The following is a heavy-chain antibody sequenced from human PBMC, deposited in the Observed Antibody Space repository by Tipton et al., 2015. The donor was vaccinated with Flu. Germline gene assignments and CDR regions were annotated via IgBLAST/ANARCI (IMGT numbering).Heavy chain of an antibody. Sequence: TLSLICAVSGGSISSTNWWTWVRQPPGKGLEWIGEIYHSGSTHYNPPLKSRVTISVDKSRNQFSLKLSSVTAADTAVYYCASHPATSRVAAGGTDYWGQGTLVTVSS. D-gene: IGHD6-13*01. CDR1: GGSISSTNW. CDR3: ASHPATSRVAAGGTDY. CDR2: IYHSGST. V-gene: IGHV4-4*02. J-gene: IGHJ4*02.